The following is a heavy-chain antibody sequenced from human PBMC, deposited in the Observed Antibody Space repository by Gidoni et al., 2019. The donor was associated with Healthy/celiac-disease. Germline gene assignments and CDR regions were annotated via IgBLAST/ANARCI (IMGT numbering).Heavy chain of an antibody. V-gene: IGHV4-34*01. CDR1: GGSFSGYY. D-gene: IGHD2-2*02. Sequence: QVQLQQWGAGLLKPSETLSLTCAVYGGSFSGYYWSWIRQPPGKGLEWIGEINHSGSTNYNPSLKSRVTISVDTSKNQFSLKLSSVPAADTAVYYCARAGRHLGYCSSTSCYKKFRWFDPWGQGTLVTVSS. CDR2: INHSGST. J-gene: IGHJ5*02. CDR3: ARAGRHLGYCSSTSCYKKFRWFDP.